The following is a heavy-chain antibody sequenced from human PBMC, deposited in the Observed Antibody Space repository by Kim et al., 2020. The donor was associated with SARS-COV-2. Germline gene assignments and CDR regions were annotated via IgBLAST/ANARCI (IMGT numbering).Heavy chain of an antibody. CDR3: ARDLREIAVAGTDGAH. CDR1: GFTFSSYA. D-gene: IGHD6-19*01. Sequence: GGSLRLSCAASGFTFSSYAMHWVRQAPGKGLEWVAVISYDGSNKYYADSVKGRFTISRDNSKNTLYLQMNSLSAEDTAVYYCARDLREIAVAGTDGAHWG. J-gene: IGHJ1*01. CDR2: ISYDGSNK. V-gene: IGHV3-30*04.